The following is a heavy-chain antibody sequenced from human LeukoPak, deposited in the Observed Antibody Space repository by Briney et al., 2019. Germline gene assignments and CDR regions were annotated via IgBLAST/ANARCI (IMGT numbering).Heavy chain of an antibody. J-gene: IGHJ4*02. CDR2: INPRRGGT. V-gene: IGHV1-2*06. CDR1: GYSFTGYY. Sequence: GASVKVSCKASGYSFTGYYIHWVRQAPGQGLEWMGRINPRRGGTNYAQKFQGRVTLTRDTSISTAYMELSSLRSEDTAVYYCARGVEGYCSSTSCHKFDYWGQGTLVTVSS. D-gene: IGHD2-2*01. CDR3: ARGVEGYCSSTSCHKFDY.